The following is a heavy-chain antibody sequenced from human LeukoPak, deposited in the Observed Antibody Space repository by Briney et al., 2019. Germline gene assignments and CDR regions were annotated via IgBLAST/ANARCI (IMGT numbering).Heavy chain of an antibody. CDR2: ISSSSSYI. J-gene: IGHJ4*02. D-gene: IGHD3-22*01. Sequence: SGGSLRLSCAASGFSFSSHSMNWVRQAPGKGLEWVSSISSSSSYIYYADSVKGRFTISRDNAKNSLYLQMNSLSAEDTAVYYCAKARGYYDSSGYEDYWGQGTLVTVSS. V-gene: IGHV3-21*04. CDR1: GFSFSSHS. CDR3: AKARGYYDSSGYEDY.